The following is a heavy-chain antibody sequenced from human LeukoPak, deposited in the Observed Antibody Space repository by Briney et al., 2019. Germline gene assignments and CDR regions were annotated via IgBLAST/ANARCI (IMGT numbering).Heavy chain of an antibody. D-gene: IGHD4-17*01. J-gene: IGHJ4*02. CDR1: GGSISSYY. CDR3: ARWTTVTPFDY. V-gene: IGHV4-59*01. CDR2: IYYSGST. Sequence: SETLSLTCTVSGGSISSYYWSWIRQPPGKGLEWTGYIYYSGSTNYNPSLKSRVTISVDTSKNQFSLKLSSVTAADTAVYYCARWTTVTPFDYWGQGTLVTVSS.